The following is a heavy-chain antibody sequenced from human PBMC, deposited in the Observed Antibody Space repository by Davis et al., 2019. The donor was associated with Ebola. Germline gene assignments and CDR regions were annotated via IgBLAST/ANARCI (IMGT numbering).Heavy chain of an antibody. D-gene: IGHD2-21*01. CDR1: GGSISSGGYY. CDR2: IYHSGST. V-gene: IGHV4-39*07. Sequence: MPSETLSLTCTVSGGSISSGGYYWSWVRQPPGKGLVWIGDIYHSGSTNYDPSLKSRVTISVDKSKNQFSLKLSSVTAADTAVYYCARVNIVVVIAQGWFDPWGQGTLVTVSS. CDR3: ARVNIVVVIAQGWFDP. J-gene: IGHJ5*02.